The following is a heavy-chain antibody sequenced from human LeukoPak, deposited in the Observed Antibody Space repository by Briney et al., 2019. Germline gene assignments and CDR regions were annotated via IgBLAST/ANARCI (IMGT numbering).Heavy chain of an antibody. J-gene: IGHJ6*02. Sequence: ASVKASCKASGGTFSSYAISWVRQAPGQGLEWMGGIIPIVGTANYAQKFQGRVTITADESTSTAYMELSSLRSEDTAVYYCARSDKDGRNYGMDVWGQGTTVTVSS. D-gene: IGHD3-9*01. CDR3: ARSDKDGRNYGMDV. CDR1: GGTFSSYA. V-gene: IGHV1-69*13. CDR2: IIPIVGTA.